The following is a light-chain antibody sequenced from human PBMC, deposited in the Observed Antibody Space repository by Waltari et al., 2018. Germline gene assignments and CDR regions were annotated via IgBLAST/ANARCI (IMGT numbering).Light chain of an antibody. CDR1: QDISNY. CDR3: QQYDNLPV. Sequence: DIQMTQSPSSLSASVGDRVTITCQASQDISNYLNWYQQKPGKAPKLLIYDASNLETGVPSRFSGSGSGTDFTFTINSLQPEDIATYYCQQYDNLPVFGPGTKVDIK. V-gene: IGKV1-33*01. J-gene: IGKJ3*01. CDR2: DAS.